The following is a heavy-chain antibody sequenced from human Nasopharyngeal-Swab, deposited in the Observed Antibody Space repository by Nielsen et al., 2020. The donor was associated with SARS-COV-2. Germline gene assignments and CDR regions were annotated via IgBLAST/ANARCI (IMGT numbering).Heavy chain of an antibody. Sequence: KVSCKGSGYSFTSYWIGWVRQMPGKGLEWMGIIYPGDSDTRYSPSFQGQVTISADKSISTAYLQWSSLKASDTAMYCCARLRSSSWYDPGDFQHWGQGTLVTVSS. J-gene: IGHJ1*01. V-gene: IGHV5-51*01. CDR2: IYPGDSDT. CDR1: GYSFTSYW. CDR3: ARLRSSSWYDPGDFQH. D-gene: IGHD6-13*01.